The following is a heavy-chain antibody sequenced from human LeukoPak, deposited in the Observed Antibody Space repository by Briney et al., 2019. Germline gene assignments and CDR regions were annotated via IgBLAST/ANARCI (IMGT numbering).Heavy chain of an antibody. CDR3: ANTRFKNLFDAFDI. V-gene: IGHV5-51*01. CDR1: EYSFTTSW. J-gene: IGHJ3*02. D-gene: IGHD1-14*01. Sequence: GESLKISCKASEYSFTTSWIGWVRQMPGRGLEWMGIIYPGDSDTRYSPSFQGQVTISADKSISTAYLQWSSLKASDTAMYYCANTRFKNLFDAFDIWGQGTMVTVSS. CDR2: IYPGDSDT.